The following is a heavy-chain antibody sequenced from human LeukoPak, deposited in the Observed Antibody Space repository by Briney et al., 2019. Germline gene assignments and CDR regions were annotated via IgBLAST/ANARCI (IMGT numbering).Heavy chain of an antibody. J-gene: IGHJ5*02. CDR3: TTLSYAAAPT. Sequence: GGSLRLSCAASGLTFSNAWMSWVRQAPGKGLEWVSRVRSETDGGTTDYAAPVQGRFTISRDDSKNTLYLQMNSLETDDTAVYYCTTLSYAAAPTWGQGTLVTVSS. D-gene: IGHD2-2*01. V-gene: IGHV3-15*01. CDR1: GLTFSNAW. CDR2: VRSETDGGTT.